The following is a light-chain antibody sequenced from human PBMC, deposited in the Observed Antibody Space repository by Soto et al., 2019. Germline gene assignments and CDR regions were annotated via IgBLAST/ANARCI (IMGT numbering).Light chain of an antibody. CDR3: ASYASDVTYV. CDR2: EVS. V-gene: IGLV2-14*01. CDR1: SSDVGGYNY. Sequence: QSALTQPASVSGSPGQSITISCTGTSSDVGGYNYVSWYQLHPGKAPKLMIHEVSERPSGVSNRFPGSKSGNTASLTISGLQAEGEADYYCASYASDVTYVFGSGTKVTVL. J-gene: IGLJ1*01.